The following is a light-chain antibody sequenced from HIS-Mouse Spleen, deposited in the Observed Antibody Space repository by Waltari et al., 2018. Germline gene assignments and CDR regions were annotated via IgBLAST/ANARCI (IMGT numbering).Light chain of an antibody. J-gene: IGLJ1*01. Sequence: QSALTQPASVSGSPGQSITISCTGTSSDVGGYNYVSWYQQHPGKAPKRMIYDVSNRPSGFSNRFSGSKSGNTASLTISGLQAEDEADYYCSSYTSSSTPYVFGTGTKVTVL. CDR1: SSDVGGYNY. CDR3: SSYTSSSTPYV. V-gene: IGLV2-14*03. CDR2: DVS.